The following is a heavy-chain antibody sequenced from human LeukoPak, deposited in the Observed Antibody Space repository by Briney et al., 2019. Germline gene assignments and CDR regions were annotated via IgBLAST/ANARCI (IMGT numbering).Heavy chain of an antibody. CDR3: AKDLIASVWFGELFARNGLDGMDV. V-gene: IGHV3-23*01. J-gene: IGHJ6*02. CDR1: GFTFSSYA. CDR2: ISGSGGVT. Sequence: PGGSLRLSCAASGFTFSSYAMSWVRQAPGKGLEWVSAISGSGGVTYYADSVKGRFTISRDNSKTTLYLQMNSLRAEDTAVYYCAKDLIASVWFGELFARNGLDGMDVWGQGTTVTVSS. D-gene: IGHD3-10*01.